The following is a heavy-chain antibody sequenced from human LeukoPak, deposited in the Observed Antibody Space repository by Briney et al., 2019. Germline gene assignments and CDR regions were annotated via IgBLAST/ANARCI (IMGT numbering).Heavy chain of an antibody. D-gene: IGHD3-22*01. CDR3: EKAGTTMIVEY. V-gene: IGHV3-23*01. CDR2: ISGSGGST. CDR1: GFTFSSYA. J-gene: IGHJ4*02. Sequence: GGSLRLSCAASGFTFSSYAMIWVRQAPGKGLEWVSAISGSGGSTYYADSVKGRFTSSRDNSKNTLYLQMNSLIAEDTAVYYCEKAGTTMIVEYWGQGTLVNVSS.